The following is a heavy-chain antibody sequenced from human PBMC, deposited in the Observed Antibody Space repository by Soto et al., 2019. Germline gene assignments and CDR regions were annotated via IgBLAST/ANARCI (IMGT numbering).Heavy chain of an antibody. J-gene: IGHJ4*02. CDR3: ARASSSGWWSGFDY. CDR2: INPNSGGT. Sequence: ASVKVSCKASGYTFTGYYMHWVRQAPGQGLEWMGWINPNSGGTNYAQKFQGRVTMTRDTSISTAYMELSRLRSDDTAVYYCARASSSGWWSGFDYWGQGTQVTVSS. CDR1: GYTFTGYY. D-gene: IGHD6-19*01. V-gene: IGHV1-2*02.